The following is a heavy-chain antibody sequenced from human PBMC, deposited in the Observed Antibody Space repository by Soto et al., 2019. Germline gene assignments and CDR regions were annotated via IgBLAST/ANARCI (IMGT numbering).Heavy chain of an antibody. CDR2: ISSNGGST. Sequence: GGSLRLSCAASGFTFSSYAMHWVRQAPGKGLEYVSAISSNGGSTYYANSVKGRFTISRDNSKNTLYLQMGSLRAEDMAVYYCARDGNQIPDYYFDYWGQGTLVTVSS. CDR3: ARDGNQIPDYYFDY. V-gene: IGHV3-64*01. CDR1: GFTFSSYA. J-gene: IGHJ4*02. D-gene: IGHD1-1*01.